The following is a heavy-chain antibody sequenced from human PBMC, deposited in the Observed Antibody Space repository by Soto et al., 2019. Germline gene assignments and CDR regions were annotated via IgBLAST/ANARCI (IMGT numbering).Heavy chain of an antibody. CDR2: IRNKPYGGTT. Sequence: EMQLVESGGGLVKPGRPLRLSCTASGFTFGDYAMSWFRQAPGKGLVWVGCIRNKPYGGTTEYAASVKGRFIISRDDSKSIAYLQMNSLNTEDTGVYYCTRAGPGPPEYRDSSGYYSRVMDVWGQGTTVTVSS. D-gene: IGHD3-22*01. J-gene: IGHJ6*02. CDR3: TRAGPGPPEYRDSSGYYSRVMDV. V-gene: IGHV3-49*05. CDR1: GFTFGDYA.